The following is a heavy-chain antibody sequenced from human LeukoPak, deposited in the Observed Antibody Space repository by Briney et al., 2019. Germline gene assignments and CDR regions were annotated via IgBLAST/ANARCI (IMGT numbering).Heavy chain of an antibody. CDR2: ISWNSGSI. D-gene: IGHD3-10*02. J-gene: IGHJ6*04. Sequence: GGSLRLPCAASGFTFDDYAMHWVRQAPGRGLEWVSGISWNSGSIGYADSVKGRFTISRDNAKNSLYLQMNSLRAEDTAVYYCAELGITMIGGVWGKGTTVTISS. CDR1: GFTFDDYA. CDR3: AELGITMIGGV. V-gene: IGHV3-9*01.